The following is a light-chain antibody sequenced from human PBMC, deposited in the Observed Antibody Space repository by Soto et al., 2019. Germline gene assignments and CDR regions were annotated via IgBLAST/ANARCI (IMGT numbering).Light chain of an antibody. Sequence: EIVVTQSPGTLSLSPGERATLSCRASQSVSSNLAWYQQKPGQAPRLLIYGASTRATGIPVRFSGSGSETDFTLTITRLEPEDFAVYYCQQYSSSRTFGQGTKVDIK. V-gene: IGKV3-20*01. CDR1: QSVSSN. J-gene: IGKJ1*01. CDR3: QQYSSSRT. CDR2: GAS.